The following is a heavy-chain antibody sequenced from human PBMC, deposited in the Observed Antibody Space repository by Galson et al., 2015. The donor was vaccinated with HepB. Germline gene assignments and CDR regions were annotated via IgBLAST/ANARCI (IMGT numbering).Heavy chain of an antibody. CDR3: AKFSGSYYTPFDY. D-gene: IGHD1-26*01. V-gene: IGHV3-23*01. J-gene: IGHJ4*02. CDR2: ISGSGGST. Sequence: SLRLSCAASGFTFSSYAMSWVRQAPGKGLEWVSAISGSGGSTYYADSVKGRFTISRDNSKNTLYLQMNSLRAEDTAVYYCAKFSGSYYTPFDYWGRGTLVTVSS. CDR1: GFTFSSYA.